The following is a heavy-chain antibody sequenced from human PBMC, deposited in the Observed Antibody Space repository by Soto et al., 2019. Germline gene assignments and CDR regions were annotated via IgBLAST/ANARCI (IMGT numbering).Heavy chain of an antibody. Sequence: GGSLRLSCAASGFTVSSNYMSWVRQAPGKGLEWVSVIYSGGSTYYADSVKGRFTISRDNSKNTLYLQMNSLRAEDTAVYYCANRRYYYYGMDVWGQGTTVTVSS. V-gene: IGHV3-66*01. J-gene: IGHJ6*02. CDR3: ANRRYYYYGMDV. CDR1: GFTVSSNY. CDR2: IYSGGST.